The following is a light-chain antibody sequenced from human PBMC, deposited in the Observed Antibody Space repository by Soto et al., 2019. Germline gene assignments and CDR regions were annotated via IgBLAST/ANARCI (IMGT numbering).Light chain of an antibody. V-gene: IGLV2-14*01. J-gene: IGLJ1*01. CDR2: DVT. Sequence: QSVLTQPASVSGSPGQSITISCTGTGSDFGDYNYVSWYQQLPGKAPILLIYDVTNRPSGISHRLSGSKSGNTAFLTISGLQAEDEADYYCSSFTTYKTYVFGAGTKVTVL. CDR1: GSDFGDYNY. CDR3: SSFTTYKTYV.